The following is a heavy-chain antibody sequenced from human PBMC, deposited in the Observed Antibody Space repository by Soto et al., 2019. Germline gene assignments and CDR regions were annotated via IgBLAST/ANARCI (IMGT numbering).Heavy chain of an antibody. D-gene: IGHD3-22*01. V-gene: IGHV4-39*01. CDR2: IHHSGST. J-gene: IGHJ4*02. Sequence: QMQLQESGPGLVKPSETPSLTCTVSGDSTNISNYYWGWIRQPPGKSLEWIGSIHHSGSTYYKPSLESRVTISVETSRIHFSLKLISVTAADTAMYYCARQSFDSSVYFDLWGQGTLLTVSS. CDR3: ARQSFDSSVYFDL. CDR1: GDSTNISNYY.